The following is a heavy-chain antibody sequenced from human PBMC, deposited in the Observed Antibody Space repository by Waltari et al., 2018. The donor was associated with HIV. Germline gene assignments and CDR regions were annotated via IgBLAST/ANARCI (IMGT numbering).Heavy chain of an antibody. CDR1: GFTFDDYG. J-gene: IGHJ5*01. CDR3: VRGFREGHESSWFLMWFES. CDR2: INFNGYST. V-gene: IGHV3-20*04. Sequence: VQLVESGGHVIRPGGSLRLSCAASGFTFDDYGMRWVPQVPGNGLEWVCGINFNGYSTVCSDSVVGRFTISRDNARKALHLQMHSLRVDDTAIYYCVRGFREGHESSWFLMWFESWGPGTPVIVST. D-gene: IGHD6-13*01.